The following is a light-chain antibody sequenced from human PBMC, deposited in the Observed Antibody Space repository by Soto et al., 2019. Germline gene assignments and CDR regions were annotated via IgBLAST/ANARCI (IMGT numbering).Light chain of an antibody. CDR2: GAS. CDR3: QQHGTSHIT. Sequence: EVVLTQSPGTLSLSPGERATLSCRASQSVSTSYLAWYQQKPGQAPRLLIYGASSRANGIPDRFSGSGSGTDFTLTISRLEPEDFAVYYCQQHGTSHITLGQGTRLEIK. J-gene: IGKJ5*01. V-gene: IGKV3-20*01. CDR1: QSVSTSY.